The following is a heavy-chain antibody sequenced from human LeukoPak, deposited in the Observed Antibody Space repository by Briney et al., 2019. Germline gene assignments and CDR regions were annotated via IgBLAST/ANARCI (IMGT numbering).Heavy chain of an antibody. J-gene: IGHJ3*02. CDR3: ARGRAFDI. CDR1: GGSISSFY. CDR2: IYNTGST. Sequence: PSETLSLTCTVSGGSISSFYWSWIRQPAGKGLEWIWRIYNTGSTNYSPSLKSRVTMSVDTSKNQFSLNLSSVTAADTAVYFCARGRAFDIWGQGTMVTVSS. V-gene: IGHV4-4*07.